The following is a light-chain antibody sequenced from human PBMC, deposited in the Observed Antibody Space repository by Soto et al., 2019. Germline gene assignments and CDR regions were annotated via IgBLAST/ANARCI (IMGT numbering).Light chain of an antibody. CDR3: ETWDSNTRV. J-gene: IGLJ3*02. CDR2: VEGSGSY. CDR1: SGHSSYI. V-gene: IGLV4-60*03. Sequence: QPVLTQSSSASASLGSSVKLTCALSSGHSSYIIAWHQQQPGKAPRYLMKVEGSGSYNKESGVPDRFSGSGSGADRHLTISNLQSEDEAVYYCETWDSNTRVFGGGTQLTVL.